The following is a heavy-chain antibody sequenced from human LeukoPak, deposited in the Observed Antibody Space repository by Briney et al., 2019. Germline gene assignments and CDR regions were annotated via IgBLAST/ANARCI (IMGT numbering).Heavy chain of an antibody. D-gene: IGHD6-19*01. V-gene: IGHV1-2*06. CDR1: GYTFTGYY. CDR2: INPNSGGT. CDR3: ARSAGYSSGWYYFDY. J-gene: IGHJ4*02. Sequence: GASVKVPCKASGYTFTGYYMHWVRQAPGQGLEWMGRINPNSGGTNYAQKFQGRVTMTRDTSISTAYMELSRLRSDDTAVYYCARSAGYSSGWYYFDYWGQGTLVTVSS.